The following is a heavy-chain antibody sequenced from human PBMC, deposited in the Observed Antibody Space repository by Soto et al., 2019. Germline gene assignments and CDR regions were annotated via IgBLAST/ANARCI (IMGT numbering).Heavy chain of an antibody. V-gene: IGHV3-23*01. Sequence: PGGSLRLSCAASGFTFSSYAMSWVRQAPGKGLEWVSAISGSGGSTYYADSVKGRFTISRDNSKNTLYLQMNSLRAEDTAVYYCAKGVPAGLRYFDWSLDYWGQGTLVTVSS. J-gene: IGHJ4*02. CDR2: ISGSGGST. CDR1: GFTFSSYA. CDR3: AKGVPAGLRYFDWSLDY. D-gene: IGHD3-9*01.